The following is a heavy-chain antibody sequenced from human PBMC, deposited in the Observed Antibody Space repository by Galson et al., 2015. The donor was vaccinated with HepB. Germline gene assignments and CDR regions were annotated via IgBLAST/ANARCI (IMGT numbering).Heavy chain of an antibody. J-gene: IGHJ4*02. Sequence: SLRLSCASSGFTFSNHWMSWVRQAPGKRPEWISYISSSSTYTNYAGSVKGRFTISRDNAKNSLYLQINSLRAEDTAVFYCARVADADYGDHSHFDSWGQGTLVTVSS. V-gene: IGHV3-11*06. CDR1: GFTFSNHW. CDR3: ARVADADYGDHSHFDS. D-gene: IGHD4-17*01. CDR2: ISSSSTYT.